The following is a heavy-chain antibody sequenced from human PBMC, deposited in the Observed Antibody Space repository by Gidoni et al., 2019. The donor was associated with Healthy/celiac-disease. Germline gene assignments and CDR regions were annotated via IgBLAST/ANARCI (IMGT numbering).Heavy chain of an antibody. CDR3: AHTGIAAMGFDL. J-gene: IGHJ2*01. CDR1: GFSLSTSGVG. Sequence: QITLKESGPTLVKPTQTLTLTCTFSGFSLSTSGVGVGWIRQPPGKALEWLALIYWEDDKRYSPSLKSRLTITKDTSKNQVVLTMTNMDPVDTATYYCAHTGIAAMGFDLWGRGTLVTVSS. D-gene: IGHD6-13*01. V-gene: IGHV2-5*02. CDR2: IYWEDDK.